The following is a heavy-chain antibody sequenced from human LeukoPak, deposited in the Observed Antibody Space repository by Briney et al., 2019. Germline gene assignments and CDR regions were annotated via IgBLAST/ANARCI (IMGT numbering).Heavy chain of an antibody. Sequence: PGGSLRLSCAASGFTFSSYAMHWVRQAPGKGLEYVSAISSNGGSTYYANSVKGRFTISRDNSKNTLYLQMGSLRPEDTAIYYCARAYNSGWVAFDYWGQGTLVTVSS. J-gene: IGHJ4*02. V-gene: IGHV3-64*01. CDR3: ARAYNSGWVAFDY. D-gene: IGHD6-19*01. CDR1: GFTFSSYA. CDR2: ISSNGGST.